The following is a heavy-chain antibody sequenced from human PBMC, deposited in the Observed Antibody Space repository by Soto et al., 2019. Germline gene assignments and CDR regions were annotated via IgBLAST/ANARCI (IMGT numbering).Heavy chain of an antibody. CDR2: ISGTGGT. CDR1: GFTFSSYV. V-gene: IGHV3-23*01. Sequence: EVQLWESGGGLVQPGGSLRLSCTVSGFTFSSYVMSWVRQAPGKGLEWVSAISGTGGTYYAASVKGRFTISRDNSKNALYLQMNSLRDEDTAVYYCAKDRRGAYCSGGTCYSPDYWGQGTLVIVSS. D-gene: IGHD2-15*01. CDR3: AKDRRGAYCSGGTCYSPDY. J-gene: IGHJ4*02.